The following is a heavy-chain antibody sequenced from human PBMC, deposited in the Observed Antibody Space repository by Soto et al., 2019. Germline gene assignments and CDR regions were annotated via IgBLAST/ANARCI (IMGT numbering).Heavy chain of an antibody. CDR3: ARDLRGHYGP. J-gene: IGHJ3*01. D-gene: IGHD4-17*01. Sequence: LRLSCEGSGFNFRNFNMIWVRQAPGKGLEWVSSVSGSSSYIYYADSVKGRFTVSRDNANNLVFLQMNGLRPEDTAMYYCARDLRGHYGPWGQGTMVTVSS. CDR2: VSGSSSYI. CDR1: GFNFRNFN. V-gene: IGHV3-21*06.